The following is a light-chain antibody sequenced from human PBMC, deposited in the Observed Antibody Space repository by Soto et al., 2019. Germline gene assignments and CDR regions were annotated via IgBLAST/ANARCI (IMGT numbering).Light chain of an antibody. Sequence: DIQMTQSPSSLSESIGDRVTITCRASQSVTSNLNWYHKKFGETPKLLMYAASNLQGGFPSRFSGSGSGRDFTITISRLQPGDFATYYWQQYYSSPYNFGLGGKLEV. CDR1: QSVTSN. V-gene: IGKV1-39*01. CDR2: AAS. J-gene: IGKJ2*01. CDR3: QQYYSSPYN.